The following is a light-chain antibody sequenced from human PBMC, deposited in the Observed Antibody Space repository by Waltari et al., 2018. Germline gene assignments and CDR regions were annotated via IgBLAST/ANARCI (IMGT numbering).Light chain of an antibody. J-gene: IGKJ1*01. CDR1: QRIISY. Sequence: DIQMTQSPSSLPASVGDRVTISCRASQRIISYLNWYQQKPEKAPRLLIYGATSLHSGVATSCSGSGSAKDFTITISSLQPEDVATYYCQQTYRTPRTFGQGTKVDIK. CDR2: GAT. CDR3: QQTYRTPRT. V-gene: IGKV1-39*01.